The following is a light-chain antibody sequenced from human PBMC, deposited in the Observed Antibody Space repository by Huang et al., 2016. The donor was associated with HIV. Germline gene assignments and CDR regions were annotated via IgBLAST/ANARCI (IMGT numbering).Light chain of an antibody. V-gene: IGKV1-5*03. CDR2: KAS. CDR3: QQYNSYPLT. J-gene: IGKJ4*01. CDR1: QSIGSW. Sequence: DIQMTQSPSTLSASVGDRVTITCRASQSIGSWLAWYQQKLGKAPKLLIYKASSLEGGVPSRCSGSGSGTEFTLTISSLQPDDFATYYCQQYNSYPLTFGGGTKVEIK.